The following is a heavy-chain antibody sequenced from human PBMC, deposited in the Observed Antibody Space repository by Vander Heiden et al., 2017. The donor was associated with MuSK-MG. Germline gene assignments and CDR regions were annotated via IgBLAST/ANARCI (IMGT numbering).Heavy chain of an antibody. CDR3: ARLKIGENFDY. J-gene: IGHJ4*02. Sequence: QLQLQESGPGLVKPSETLSLTCTVSGGSISSSSSYWGWIRQPPGKGLEWIGSINYSGSTYYNPSLKSRVTISVDTSKNQFSLKLSSVTAADTAVYYCARLKIGENFDYWGQGTLVTVSS. CDR2: INYSGST. V-gene: IGHV4-39*01. CDR1: GGSISSSSSY. D-gene: IGHD3-22*01.